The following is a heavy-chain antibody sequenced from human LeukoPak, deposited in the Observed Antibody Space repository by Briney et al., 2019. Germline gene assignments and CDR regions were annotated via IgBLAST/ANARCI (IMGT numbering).Heavy chain of an antibody. CDR3: ARYSSGWLYYYYYYMDV. Sequence: PSETLSLTCAVYDGSFSGYHWSWIRQPPGKGLEWIGEINHSGSTNYNPSLKSRVTISVDTSKNQFSLKLSSVTAADTAVYYCARYSSGWLYYYYYYMDVWGKGTTVTVSS. V-gene: IGHV4-34*01. CDR2: INHSGST. CDR1: DGSFSGYH. J-gene: IGHJ6*03. D-gene: IGHD6-19*01.